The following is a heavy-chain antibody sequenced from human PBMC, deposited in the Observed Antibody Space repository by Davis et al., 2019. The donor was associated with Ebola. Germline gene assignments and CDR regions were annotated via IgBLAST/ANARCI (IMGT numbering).Heavy chain of an antibody. V-gene: IGHV4-59*11. CDR1: GGSISSHY. D-gene: IGHD2/OR15-2a*01. CDR3: ATQYSNGRFDP. Sequence: MPSETLSLTCTVSGGSISSHYWSWIRQPPGKGLEWIGYIHYSGTTSKNPSLKSRVTMSVDLSKNQFSLKLTSVTAADTAVYYCATQYSNGRFDPWGQGTLVTVSS. CDR2: IHYSGTT. J-gene: IGHJ5*02.